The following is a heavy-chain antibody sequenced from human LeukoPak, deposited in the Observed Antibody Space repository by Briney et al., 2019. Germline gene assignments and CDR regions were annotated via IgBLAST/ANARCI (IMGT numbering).Heavy chain of an antibody. V-gene: IGHV1-69*13. CDR2: IIPFFGTA. Sequence: GASVKVSCKASGGTFSSYAISWVRQAPGQGLEWMGGIIPFFGTANYAQKFQGRVTITADESTSTAYMELSSLRSEDTAVYYCARDIAVAGLDGDIWGQGTMVTVSS. CDR1: GGTFSSYA. CDR3: ARDIAVAGLDGDI. D-gene: IGHD6-19*01. J-gene: IGHJ3*02.